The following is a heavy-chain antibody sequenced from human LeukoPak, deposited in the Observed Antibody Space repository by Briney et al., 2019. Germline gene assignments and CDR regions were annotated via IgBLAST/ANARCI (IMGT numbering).Heavy chain of an antibody. CDR3: ARVNYFDSSGYYYDDY. D-gene: IGHD3-22*01. CDR2: IYYSGGT. CDR1: GGSISGYY. V-gene: IGHV4-59*01. J-gene: IGHJ4*02. Sequence: SETLSLTCTVSGGSISGYYWSWIRQPPGKGLEWIGYIYYSGGTNYNPSLKSRVIISVDTSKNQFSLKLSSVTAADTAVYYCARVNYFDSSGYYYDDYWGQGTLVTVSA.